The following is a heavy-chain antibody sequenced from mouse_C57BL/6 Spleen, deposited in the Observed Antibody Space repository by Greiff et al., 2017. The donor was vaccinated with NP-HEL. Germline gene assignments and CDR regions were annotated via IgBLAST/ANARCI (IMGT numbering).Heavy chain of an antibody. V-gene: IGHV1-52*01. CDR1: GYTFTSYW. CDR3: ARGGSSGAWFAY. J-gene: IGHJ3*01. Sequence: VQLQQPGAELVRPGSSVKLSCKASGYTFTSYWMHWVKQRPIQGLEWIGNIDPSDSETHYNQKFKDKATLTVDKSSSTAYMQLSSLTSDDSAVYYCARGGSSGAWFAYWGQGTLVTVSA. D-gene: IGHD3-2*02. CDR2: IDPSDSET.